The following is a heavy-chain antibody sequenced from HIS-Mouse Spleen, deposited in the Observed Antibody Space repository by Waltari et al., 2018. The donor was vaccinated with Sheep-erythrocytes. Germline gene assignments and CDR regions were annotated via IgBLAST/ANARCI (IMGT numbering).Heavy chain of an antibody. J-gene: IGHJ4*02. CDR3: AQTGATTPHFDY. CDR2: IIPILGIA. V-gene: IGHV1-69*04. CDR1: GGTFSSYA. D-gene: IGHD1-26*01. Sequence: QVQLVQSGAEVKKPGSSVKVSCKASGGTFSSYAISWVRQAPGQGLEWMGRIIPILGIANDAQKVQGRVTITADKSTSTAYMELSSLRSEDTAVYYCAQTGATTPHFDYWGQGTLVTVSS.